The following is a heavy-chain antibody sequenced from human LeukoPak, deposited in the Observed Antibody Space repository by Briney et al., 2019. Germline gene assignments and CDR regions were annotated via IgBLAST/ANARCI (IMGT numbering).Heavy chain of an antibody. J-gene: IGHJ3*02. CDR3: AREGCSSTSCYWEDAFDI. CDR2: IRSSSSYI. V-gene: IGHV3-21*01. CDR1: GFTFSSYS. Sequence: GGSLRLSCAASGFTFSSYSMNWVRQPPGKGLEWVSSIRSSSSYIYYADSVKGRFTNSRDNAKNSLYLQMNSLGAKDTAVYYCAREGCSSTSCYWEDAFDIWGQGTMVTVSS. D-gene: IGHD2-2*01.